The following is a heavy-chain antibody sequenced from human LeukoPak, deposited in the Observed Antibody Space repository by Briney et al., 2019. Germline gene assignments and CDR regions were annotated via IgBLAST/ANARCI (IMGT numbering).Heavy chain of an antibody. D-gene: IGHD3-22*01. J-gene: IGHJ3*02. CDR1: GYTFTSYG. V-gene: IGHV1-18*01. CDR2: ISTYNGNT. Sequence: GASVKVSCKASGYTFTSYGISWVRQAPGQGLEWMGWISTYNGNTNYAQKLQGRVTMTTDTSTSTVYMELRRLRSDDTDMYYCARSYYDSRGFPGAAAFDIWGQGTLVTVSS. CDR3: ARSYYDSRGFPGAAAFDI.